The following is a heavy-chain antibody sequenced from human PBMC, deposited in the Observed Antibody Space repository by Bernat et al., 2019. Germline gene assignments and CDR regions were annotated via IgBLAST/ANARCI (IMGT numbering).Heavy chain of an antibody. J-gene: IGHJ4*02. CDR1: GFTFSSYS. CDR3: ASEAVAGRLGDY. V-gene: IGHV3-48*02. CDR2: ISRSGSTI. Sequence: EVQLVDSGGGLVQPGGSLRLSCAASGFTFSSYSLNWVRQAPGKGLEWVSSISRSGSTIYYANSGKGRFTISRDNAKNSLYLQMNNLRDEDTAVYYCASEAVAGRLGDYWGQGTLVTVSS. D-gene: IGHD6-19*01.